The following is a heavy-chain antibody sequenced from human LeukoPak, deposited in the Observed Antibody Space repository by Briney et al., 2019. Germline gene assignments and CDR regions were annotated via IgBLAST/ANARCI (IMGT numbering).Heavy chain of an antibody. J-gene: IGHJ4*02. CDR1: GFAFSSYS. D-gene: IGHD3-3*01. CDR2: FSSSSSYI. Sequence: GGSLRLSCAASGFAFSSYSMNWGRQAPGKGLEWVSSFSSSSSYIYHADSVKGRFTISRDTAKTSLSLQLPSLRAEDTAVYYCARLRPNYDFCSGYLVYRGQGTLVTVSS. V-gene: IGHV3-21*01. CDR3: ARLRPNYDFCSGYLVY.